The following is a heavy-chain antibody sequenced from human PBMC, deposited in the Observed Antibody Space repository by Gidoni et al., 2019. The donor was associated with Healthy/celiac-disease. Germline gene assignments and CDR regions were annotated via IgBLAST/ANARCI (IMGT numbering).Heavy chain of an antibody. J-gene: IGHJ6*02. Sequence: EVQLLESGGGLVQPGGSLGLSCAASGFTFTSYAMSWVRQAPGKGLEWVSAISGSGGSTYYADSVKGRFTISRDNSKNTLYLQMNSLRAEDTAVYYCAKDLLWFGDRGHYYYYGMDVWGQGTTVTVSS. CDR2: ISGSGGST. D-gene: IGHD3-10*01. V-gene: IGHV3-23*01. CDR3: AKDLLWFGDRGHYYYYGMDV. CDR1: GFTFTSYA.